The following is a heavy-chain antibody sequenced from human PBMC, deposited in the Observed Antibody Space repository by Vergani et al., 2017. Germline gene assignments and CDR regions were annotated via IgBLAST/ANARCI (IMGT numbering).Heavy chain of an antibody. D-gene: IGHD1-26*01. CDR1: GYTFTSYA. CDR3: AREDSGSYYNYFDY. V-gene: IGHV1-3*01. Sequence: QVQLVQSGAEVKKPGASVKVSCKASGYTFTSYAMNWVGKAPGQRLEWMGWINAGNGNTKYSQKFQGRVTITRDTSASTAYMELSSLRSEDTAVYYCAREDSGSYYNYFDYWGQGTLVTVSS. CDR2: INAGNGNT. J-gene: IGHJ4*02.